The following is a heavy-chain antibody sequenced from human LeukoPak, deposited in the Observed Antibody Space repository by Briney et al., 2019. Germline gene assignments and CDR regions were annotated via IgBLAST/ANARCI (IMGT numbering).Heavy chain of an antibody. CDR3: AHRLNGDLLS. J-gene: IGHJ4*02. CDR1: GFSLSTSGVG. CDR2: IYWNDDK. D-gene: IGHD4-17*01. Sequence: SGPTLVKPTQTLTLTCTFSGFSLSTSGVGVGWIRQPPEKALERLELIYWNDDKRYSPSLKSRLTITKDTSKNQVVLTMTNMDPVDTATYHCAHRLNGDLLSWGQGTLVTVSS. V-gene: IGHV2-5*01.